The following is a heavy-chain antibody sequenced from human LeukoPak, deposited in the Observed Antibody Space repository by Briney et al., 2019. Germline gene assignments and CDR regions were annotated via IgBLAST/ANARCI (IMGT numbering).Heavy chain of an antibody. Sequence: AGGSLRLSCAASGFTFDDYAMHWVRQAPGKGLEWVSGISWNSGSVAYADSVKGRFTVSRDNAKNSLFLQMNSLRPEDTALYYCATNGGGDSGYGNFDYWGQGTLVTVSS. CDR2: ISWNSGSV. J-gene: IGHJ4*02. CDR1: GFTFDDYA. D-gene: IGHD5-12*01. V-gene: IGHV3-9*01. CDR3: ATNGGGDSGYGNFDY.